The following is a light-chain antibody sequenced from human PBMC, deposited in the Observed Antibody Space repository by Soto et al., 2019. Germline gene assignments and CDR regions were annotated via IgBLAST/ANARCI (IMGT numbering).Light chain of an antibody. CDR3: QQRSNWSELT. J-gene: IGKJ4*01. Sequence: EIVLTQSPATLSLSPGERATLSCRASQSVSSYLAWDQQKPGQAPRLLIYDASNRATGIPARFSGSGSGTDFTLALTGLEPEDFAVYYCQQRSNWSELTFGGGTKVEIK. CDR2: DAS. V-gene: IGKV3-11*01. CDR1: QSVSSY.